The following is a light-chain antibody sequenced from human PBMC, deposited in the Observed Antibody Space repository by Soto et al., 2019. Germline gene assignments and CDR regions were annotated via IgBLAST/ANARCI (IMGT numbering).Light chain of an antibody. V-gene: IGKV3-11*01. CDR3: QQRNVWPPVT. CDR1: QSVTNF. Sequence: EIVLTQSPGTLSLSPGERATLSCRASQSVTNFLSWYQQHPRQAPRLLIYGAFNRATGIPARFSGSGSGTDFTLTISSLEAQDSAVYYCQQRNVWPPVTFGQGTKGDI. CDR2: GAF. J-gene: IGKJ1*01.